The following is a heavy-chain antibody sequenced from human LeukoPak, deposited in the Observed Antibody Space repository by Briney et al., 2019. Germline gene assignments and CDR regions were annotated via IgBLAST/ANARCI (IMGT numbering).Heavy chain of an antibody. V-gene: IGHV6-1*01. Sequence: PSQTLSLTCTLSGDSVSSNSATWLWLRQSPSRGLEWLGRTYYRSKWYNDYAVSVKGRISVNPDTSKNQFSLQLNSVTPEDTALYYCARAPHGSGCDYWGQGTLVTVSS. CDR1: GDSVSSNSAT. J-gene: IGHJ4*02. CDR2: TYYRSKWYN. D-gene: IGHD6-19*01. CDR3: ARAPHGSGCDY.